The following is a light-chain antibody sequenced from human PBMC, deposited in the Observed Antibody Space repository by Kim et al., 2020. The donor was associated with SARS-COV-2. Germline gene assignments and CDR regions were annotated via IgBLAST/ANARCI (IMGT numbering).Light chain of an antibody. J-gene: IGKJ1*01. Sequence: EIVLTQSPDTLSLSPGERATLSCRVSQSVSNNYLAWYQRKPGQAPRVLISGASKRATGFPDRFSASGSGTDFTLTIARVEPEDFAIYYCQQYAFSPPTFGQGTKVDIK. CDR2: GAS. CDR1: QSVSNNY. CDR3: QQYAFSPPT. V-gene: IGKV3-20*01.